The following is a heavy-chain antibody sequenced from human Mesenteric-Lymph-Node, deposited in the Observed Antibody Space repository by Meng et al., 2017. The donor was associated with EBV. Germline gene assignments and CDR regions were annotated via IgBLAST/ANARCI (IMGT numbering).Heavy chain of an antibody. D-gene: IGHD1-26*01. Sequence: QVQLPQGGAGLLKPSETLSLTCVIYGGSFSGYSWNWIRQAPGKGLEWIGKIHHSETADYNPSLEDRVTISVDTAKNQFSLKMSSVTAADTAVYYCARLIVGSLSTFDYWGQGALVTVSS. CDR2: IHHSETA. J-gene: IGHJ4*02. V-gene: IGHV4-34*01. CDR1: GGSFSGYS. CDR3: ARLIVGSLSTFDY.